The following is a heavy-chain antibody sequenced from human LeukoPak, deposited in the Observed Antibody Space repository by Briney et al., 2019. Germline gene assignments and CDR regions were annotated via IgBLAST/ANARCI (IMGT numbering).Heavy chain of an antibody. Sequence: PSETLSLTCTVSGGSVSSYYWGWIRQPPGKGLAWIGYIYGSGSPKYNPFLKSRVTISIDTSKNQLSLNLSSVTAADTAVYYCARAGYYYDSSSYYSFDSWGQGTLVTVSS. CDR2: IYGSGSP. V-gene: IGHV4-59*02. CDR3: ARAGYYYDSSSYYSFDS. CDR1: GGSVSSYY. D-gene: IGHD3-22*01. J-gene: IGHJ4*02.